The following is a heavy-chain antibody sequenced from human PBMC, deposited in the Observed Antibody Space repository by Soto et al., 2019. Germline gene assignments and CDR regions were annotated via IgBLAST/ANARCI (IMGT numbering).Heavy chain of an antibody. J-gene: IGHJ6*02. D-gene: IGHD3-16*01. Sequence: QVQLVQSGSEVKKPGASVKVSCTASGYDFTNHFIHWVRQAPGQGHKWKGIINASGGNTSYAQTYEGSHTMPRDTSTSTVFMDLSSLECQNPYTYYCAKHEVANSGGSDYDRIWYYVEMGVWGRGTTDTVSS. CDR2: INASGGNT. CDR3: AKHEVANSGGSDYDRIWYYVEMGV. CDR1: GYDFTNHF. V-gene: IGHV1-46*03.